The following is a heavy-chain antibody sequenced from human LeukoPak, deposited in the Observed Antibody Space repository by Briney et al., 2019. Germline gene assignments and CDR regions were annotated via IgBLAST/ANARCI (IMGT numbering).Heavy chain of an antibody. D-gene: IGHD3-3*01. CDR1: GYTFTSYD. V-gene: IGHV1-8*01. Sequence: ASVKVSCKASGYTFTSYDINWVRQATGQGLEWMGWMNPNSGNTGYAQKFQGRVTMTRNTSISTAYMELSSLRSEDTAVYYCARAIWSGYHRLYYYYYYGMDVWGQGTTVTVSS. J-gene: IGHJ6*02. CDR3: ARAIWSGYHRLYYYYYYGMDV. CDR2: MNPNSGNT.